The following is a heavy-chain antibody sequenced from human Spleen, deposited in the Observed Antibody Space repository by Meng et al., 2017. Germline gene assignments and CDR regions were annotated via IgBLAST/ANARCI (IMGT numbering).Heavy chain of an antibody. CDR2: ISSTGYNI. Sequence: GESLKISCAASGFIFSSYEVNWVRQAPGKGLEWLSYISSTGYNIYYADSVKGRFTISRDNAKSSLNLQMHSLRAEDTAVYYCARAGYCRGGNCYSWYYYGMDVWGQGTMVPSP. D-gene: IGHD2-15*01. V-gene: IGHV3-48*03. CDR3: ARAGYCRGGNCYSWYYYGMDV. CDR1: GFIFSSYE. J-gene: IGHJ6*02.